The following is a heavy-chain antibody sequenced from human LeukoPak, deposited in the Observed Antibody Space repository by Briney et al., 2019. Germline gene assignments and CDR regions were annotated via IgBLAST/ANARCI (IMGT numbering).Heavy chain of an antibody. CDR1: GFTFSSYA. CDR3: AKRPGIAVAGNGY. Sequence: GGSLRLSCAASGFTFSSYAMSWVRQAPGKGLEWVSAISGSGGSTYYADSVKGRFTISRDNSKNTPYLQMNSLRAEDTAVYYCAKRPGIAVAGNGYWGQGTLVTVSS. J-gene: IGHJ4*02. CDR2: ISGSGGST. D-gene: IGHD6-19*01. V-gene: IGHV3-23*01.